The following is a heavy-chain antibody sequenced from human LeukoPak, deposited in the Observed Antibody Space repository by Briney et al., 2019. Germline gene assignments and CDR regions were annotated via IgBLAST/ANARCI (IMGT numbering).Heavy chain of an antibody. D-gene: IGHD2-2*01. V-gene: IGHV3-23*01. CDR3: ARWYCSSTNCHSYYYGMDV. CDR2: ISGTGGDT. Sequence: PGGSLRLSCAASGFTFSNYAMSWVRQAPGKGLDWVSAISGTGGDTFYVDSVKGRFTISRDNAKNSLYLQMNSLRAEDTAVYYCARWYCSSTNCHSYYYGMDVWGQGTTVTVSS. J-gene: IGHJ6*02. CDR1: GFTFSNYA.